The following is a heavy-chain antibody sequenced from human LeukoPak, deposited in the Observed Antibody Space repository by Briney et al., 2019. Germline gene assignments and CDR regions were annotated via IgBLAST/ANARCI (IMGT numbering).Heavy chain of an antibody. V-gene: IGHV3-48*04. D-gene: IGHD3-10*01. CDR2: ITSSTSTI. CDR1: GFTFSSYS. Sequence: GGSLRLSCAASGFTFSSYSMNWVRQAPGKGLEWVSYITSSTSTIYYADSVKGRFTISRDNAKNSLYLQMNSLRAEDTAVYYCARDPMVTGSGSSTGDYYYYYYMDVWGKGTTVTVSS. J-gene: IGHJ6*03. CDR3: ARDPMVTGSGSSTGDYYYYYYMDV.